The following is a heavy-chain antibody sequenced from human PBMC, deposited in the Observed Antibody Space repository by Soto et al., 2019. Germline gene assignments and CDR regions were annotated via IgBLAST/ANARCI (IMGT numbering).Heavy chain of an antibody. Sequence: QVQLQESGPGLVKPSETLSLTCTVSGGSITNYYCSWFRQPPGKGLEWIGYINYDGYSAYNLSLKRRVTLSKDASKTQFSLMLESVTATDTAAYYCARHGFGPLHGLVDVWGPGTTVIVSS. D-gene: IGHD3-10*01. CDR2: INYDGYS. J-gene: IGHJ6*02. CDR3: ARHGFGPLHGLVDV. CDR1: GGSITNYY. V-gene: IGHV4-59*08.